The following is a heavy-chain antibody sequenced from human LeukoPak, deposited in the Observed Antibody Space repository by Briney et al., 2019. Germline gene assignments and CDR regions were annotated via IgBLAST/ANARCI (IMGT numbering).Heavy chain of an antibody. Sequence: GGSLRLSCAASGFTFSSYAMHWVRQAPGKGLEWVAVISYDGSNKYYADSVKGRFTISRDNSKNTLYLQMNSLRAEDTAVYYCAREGVWLGDQSVDYWGQGTLVTVSS. CDR2: ISYDGSNK. CDR3: AREGVWLGDQSVDY. V-gene: IGHV3-30*04. J-gene: IGHJ4*02. D-gene: IGHD3-10*01. CDR1: GFTFSSYA.